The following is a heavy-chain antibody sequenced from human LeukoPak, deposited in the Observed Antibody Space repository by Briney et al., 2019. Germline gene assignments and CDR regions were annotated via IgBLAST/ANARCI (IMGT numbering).Heavy chain of an antibody. D-gene: IGHD5-18*01. Sequence: GGSLRLSCAASGFTFSSYSMNWVRQAPGKGLEWVSVIYSGGSTYYADSVKGRFTISRDNSKNTLYLQMNSLRAEDTAVYYCAREWRDTAMVPQYYGMDVWGQGTTVTVSS. CDR2: IYSGGST. CDR1: GFTFSSYS. CDR3: AREWRDTAMVPQYYGMDV. J-gene: IGHJ6*02. V-gene: IGHV3-66*01.